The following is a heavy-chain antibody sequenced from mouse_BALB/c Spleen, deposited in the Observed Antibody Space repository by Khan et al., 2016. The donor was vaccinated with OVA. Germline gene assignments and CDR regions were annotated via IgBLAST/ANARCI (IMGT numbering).Heavy chain of an antibody. CDR3: ARLADYYDSEGCAY. V-gene: IGHV5-6*01. Sequence: EVKLVESGGDLVKPGGSLKLSCAASGFTFSTYGMSWVRQTPDKRLEWVATISTGGHYTYYPDSVKGRFTISRDNAQNTLYLQMTSLKSEDTAMFYCARLADYYDSEGCAYWGQGTLVTVSA. D-gene: IGHD1-1*01. CDR2: ISTGGHYT. CDR1: GFTFSTYG. J-gene: IGHJ3*01.